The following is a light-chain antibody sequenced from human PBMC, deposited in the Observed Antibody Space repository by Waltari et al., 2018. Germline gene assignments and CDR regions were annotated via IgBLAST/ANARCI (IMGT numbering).Light chain of an antibody. Sequence: DIQMTQSPSSLSASVGDRVTITCRASQGISSYLNWDQQKPGKAPKLLIYAASSLQSGVPSRISGSGAGTDFTLTISRLQPEDCATYYCQQSYSTPRTFGQGTKVEIK. CDR2: AAS. V-gene: IGKV1-39*01. CDR3: QQSYSTPRT. J-gene: IGKJ1*01. CDR1: QGISSY.